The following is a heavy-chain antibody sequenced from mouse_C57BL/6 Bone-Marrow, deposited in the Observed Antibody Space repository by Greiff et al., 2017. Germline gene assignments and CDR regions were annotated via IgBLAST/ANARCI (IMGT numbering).Heavy chain of an antibody. J-gene: IGHJ4*01. CDR2: IYPYNGVS. CDR1: GYSFTGYY. D-gene: IGHD1-1*01. V-gene: IGHV1-31*01. CDR3: ARKGYYGSSYDAMDY. Sequence: EVQLQQSGPELVKPGASVKISCKASGYSFTGYYMHWVKQSHGNILDWIGYIYPYNGVSSYNQKFKGKATLTVDKSSSTAYMERRSLTSEDSAVYYCARKGYYGSSYDAMDYWGQGTSVTVSS.